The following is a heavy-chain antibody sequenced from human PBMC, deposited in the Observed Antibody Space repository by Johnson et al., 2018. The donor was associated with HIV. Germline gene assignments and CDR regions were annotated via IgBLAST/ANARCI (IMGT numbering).Heavy chain of an antibody. J-gene: IGHJ3*02. Sequence: QVQLVESGGGVVQPGRSLRLSCAASGFTFSSYAMHSVRQAPGKGLECVAVISYDGSNKYYADSVKGRFTISRDNSKNTLYLQMNSLRAEDTAVYYCAKGLVTGTTFDAFDIWGQGTMVTVSS. CDR2: ISYDGSNK. V-gene: IGHV3-30-3*01. CDR3: AKGLVTGTTFDAFDI. D-gene: IGHD1-7*01. CDR1: GFTFSSYA.